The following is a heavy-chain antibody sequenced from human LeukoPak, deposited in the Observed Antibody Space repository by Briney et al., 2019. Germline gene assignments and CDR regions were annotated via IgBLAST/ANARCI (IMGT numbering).Heavy chain of an antibody. CDR1: GLSISGNG. J-gene: IGHJ4*02. V-gene: IGHV3-33*01. CDR3: ARDQGTLSITVPGFLDY. CDR2: IWYDGSKK. D-gene: IGHD6-13*01. Sequence: GGSLRLSCAVSGLSISGNGMHWVRQAPGKGLECEALIWYDGSKKYYADSVKGRFTISRDNSKTTMYLEMSSLRAEDTAVYYCARDQGTLSITVPGFLDYWGQGTLDTVSS.